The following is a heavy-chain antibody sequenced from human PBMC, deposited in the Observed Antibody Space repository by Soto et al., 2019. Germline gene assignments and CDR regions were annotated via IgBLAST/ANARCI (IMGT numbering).Heavy chain of an antibody. CDR3: ARGETNNLFDY. V-gene: IGHV3-48*02. CDR2: ISSSSSTI. D-gene: IGHD2-8*01. CDR1: VFTFISYS. Sequence: PGGSLRLSCASSVFTFISYSMNWVRQAPGKGLEWVSYISSSSSTIYYADSVKGRFTISRDNAKNSLYLQMSSLRDEDTAVYYCARGETNNLFDYWGQGTLVTVSS. J-gene: IGHJ4*02.